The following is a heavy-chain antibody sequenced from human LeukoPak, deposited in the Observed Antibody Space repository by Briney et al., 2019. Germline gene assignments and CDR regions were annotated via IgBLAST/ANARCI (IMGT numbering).Heavy chain of an antibody. V-gene: IGHV1-2*02. Sequence: VASVTVSCKASGYTFTGYYMHWVRQAPGQGLEWMGWINPNSGGTNYAQKFQGRVTMTRDTSISTAYMELSRLRSDDTAVYYCAREGRHDYGGKGEAFDIWGQGTMVTVSS. D-gene: IGHD4-23*01. CDR2: INPNSGGT. CDR3: AREGRHDYGGKGEAFDI. J-gene: IGHJ3*02. CDR1: GYTFTGYY.